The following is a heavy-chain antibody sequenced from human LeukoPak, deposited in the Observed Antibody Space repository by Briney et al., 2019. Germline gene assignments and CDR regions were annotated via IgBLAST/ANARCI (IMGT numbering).Heavy chain of an antibody. CDR1: GFTFSSYS. CDR3: ARTYSYGYDNSYYYMDV. J-gene: IGHJ6*03. Sequence: PGGSLRLSCAASGFTFSSYSMNWVRQAPGKGLEWVSSISSSSSYIYYADSVKGRFTISRDNAKNSLYLQMNSLRAEDTAVYYCARTYSYGYDNSYYYMDVWGKGTTVTVSS. CDR2: ISSSSSYI. D-gene: IGHD5-18*01. V-gene: IGHV3-21*01.